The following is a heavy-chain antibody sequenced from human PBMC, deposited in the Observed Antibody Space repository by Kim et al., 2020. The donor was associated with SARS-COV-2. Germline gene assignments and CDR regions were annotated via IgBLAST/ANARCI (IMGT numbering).Heavy chain of an antibody. Sequence: TTYDTPRKSRVPMSVDRSKNQLSLKLSSVTAADTAVYYCARGDAADAFDYWGQGTLVTVSS. J-gene: IGHJ4*02. CDR3: ARGDAADAFDY. V-gene: IGHV4-30-2*01. D-gene: IGHD6-13*01. CDR2: T.